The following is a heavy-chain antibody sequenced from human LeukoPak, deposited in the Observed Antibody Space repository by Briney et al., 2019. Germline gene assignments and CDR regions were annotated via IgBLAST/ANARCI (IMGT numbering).Heavy chain of an antibody. D-gene: IGHD2-8*02. CDR1: GFTFSSYS. CDR2: ITNTDTFR. Sequence: GGSLRLSCAASGFTFSSYSMNWVRQAPGKGLEWVSSITNTDTFRYYADSVKGRFTISRDNAKNALFLQMDSLRADDTAVYYCARGGWWGDFDYWGQGTLITVSS. V-gene: IGHV3-21*01. J-gene: IGHJ4*02. CDR3: ARGGWWGDFDY.